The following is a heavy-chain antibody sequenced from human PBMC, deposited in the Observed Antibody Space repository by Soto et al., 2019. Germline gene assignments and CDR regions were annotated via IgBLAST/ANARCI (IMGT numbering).Heavy chain of an antibody. Sequence: XGSLRLSCVSSGLTFDTYGIHWVRQAPGKGLQWVALISYEGSNTYYADSVRGRFTISRDNSKNTLYLQMSTLRPEDTGLYYCARVTPGNNLYYFSGLDFWGQGTSVTVSS. CDR1: GLTFDTYG. CDR3: ARVTPGNNLYYFSGLDF. CDR2: ISYEGSNT. D-gene: IGHD1-1*01. V-gene: IGHV3-30-3*01. J-gene: IGHJ6*02.